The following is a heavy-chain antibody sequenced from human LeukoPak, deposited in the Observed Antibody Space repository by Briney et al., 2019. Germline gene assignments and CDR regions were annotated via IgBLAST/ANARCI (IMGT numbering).Heavy chain of an antibody. D-gene: IGHD6-19*01. J-gene: IGHJ5*02. V-gene: IGHV1-69-2*01. Sequence: GATVKISCKVSGYTFIDYYMHWVQQAPGKGLEWMGLVVPEDGETIYAEKFQGRVTITADTSTDTAYMELSSLRSEDTAVYYCATAPYSSGWFQFDRWGQRTLVTVSS. CDR1: GYTFIDYY. CDR3: ATAPYSSGWFQFDR. CDR2: VVPEDGET.